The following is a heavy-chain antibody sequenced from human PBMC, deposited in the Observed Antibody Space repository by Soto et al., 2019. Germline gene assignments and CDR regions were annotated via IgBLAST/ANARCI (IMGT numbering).Heavy chain of an antibody. CDR1: CYSIISGYY. V-gene: IGHV4-38-2*02. CDR3: ARDPGWNYRINWFDP. Sequence: SETLSLTCAFSCYSIISGYYWGWIRQPPGKGLEWIGSIYHSGSTYYNPSLKSRVTISVDTSKNQFSLKLSSVTAADTAVYYCARDPGWNYRINWFDPWGQGTLVTVS. J-gene: IGHJ5*02. CDR2: IYHSGST. D-gene: IGHD1-7*01.